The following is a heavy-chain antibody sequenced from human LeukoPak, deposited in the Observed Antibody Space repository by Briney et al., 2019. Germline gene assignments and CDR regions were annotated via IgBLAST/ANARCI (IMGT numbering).Heavy chain of an antibody. V-gene: IGHV3-30*04. CDR2: ISYDGSNK. J-gene: IGHJ4*02. CDR3: ARDSYSGYDIVGGPDY. Sequence: GGSLRLSCAASGFTLSSYAMHWVRRAPGKGLEWVAVISYDGSNKYYADSVKGRFTISRDNSKNTLYLQMNSLRAEDTAVYYCARDSYSGYDIVGGPDYWGQGTLVTVSS. D-gene: IGHD5-12*01. CDR1: GFTLSSYA.